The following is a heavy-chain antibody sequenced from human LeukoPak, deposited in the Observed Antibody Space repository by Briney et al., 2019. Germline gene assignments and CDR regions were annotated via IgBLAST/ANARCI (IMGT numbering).Heavy chain of an antibody. CDR2: ISYDGSNK. Sequence: TGGSLRLSCAASGFTFSSYAMHWVRQAPGKGLEWVAVISYDGSNKYYADSVKGRFTISRDNSKNTLYLQMNSLRAEDTAVYYCAALTALDYWGQGTLVTVSS. D-gene: IGHD7-27*01. V-gene: IGHV3-30-3*01. J-gene: IGHJ4*02. CDR3: AALTALDY. CDR1: GFTFSSYA.